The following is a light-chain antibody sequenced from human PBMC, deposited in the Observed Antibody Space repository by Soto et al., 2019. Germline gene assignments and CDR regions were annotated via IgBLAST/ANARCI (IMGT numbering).Light chain of an antibody. CDR2: GAS. CDR3: QQYKDWPPLT. CDR1: QNININ. V-gene: IGKV3D-15*01. Sequence: EIVMTQSPLTLSLSPGERATLSCRASQNININLAWYQQRPGQAPRVLIYGASSRAAGIPDRFSGSGSGTVFPLTINRLEPDDFAFYYCQQYKDWPPLTFGGGTRVEIK. J-gene: IGKJ4*01.